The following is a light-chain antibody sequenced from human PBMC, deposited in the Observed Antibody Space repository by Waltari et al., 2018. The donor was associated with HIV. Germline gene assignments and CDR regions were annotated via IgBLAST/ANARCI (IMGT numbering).Light chain of an antibody. Sequence: DIQMTQSPYSLSASVGDRVTITCRASQSISSYLNWYQQKPGKAPKLLIYAASSLQSGVPSRFSGSGSGTDFTLTISSLQPEDFATYYCQQSYSTPWTFGQGTKVEIK. J-gene: IGKJ1*01. V-gene: IGKV1-39*01. CDR3: QQSYSTPWT. CDR2: AAS. CDR1: QSISSY.